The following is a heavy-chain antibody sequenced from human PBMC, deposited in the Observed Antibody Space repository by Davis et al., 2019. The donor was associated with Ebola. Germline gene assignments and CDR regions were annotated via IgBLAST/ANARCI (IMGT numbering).Heavy chain of an antibody. Sequence: SETLSLTCAVYGASFSGYYWTWIRQPPGKGLEWIGEINHSGSTNYNPSLKSRVTISVDTSKNQFSLKLSSVTAADTAVYYCARVNIVLVVYRYRPGFYGMDVWGQGTTVTVSS. V-gene: IGHV4-34*01. D-gene: IGHD2-8*02. CDR3: ARVNIVLVVYRYRPGFYGMDV. CDR1: GASFSGYY. J-gene: IGHJ6*02. CDR2: INHSGST.